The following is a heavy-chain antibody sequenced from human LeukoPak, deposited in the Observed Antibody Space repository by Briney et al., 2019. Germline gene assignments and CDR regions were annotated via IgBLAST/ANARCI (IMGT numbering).Heavy chain of an antibody. J-gene: IGHJ4*02. D-gene: IGHD1-26*01. CDR2: IDWDDDK. CDR1: GFSLSTRGVG. V-gene: IGHV2-70*04. Sequence: KESGPTLVXPTQTLTLTCTFSGFSLSTRGVGVGWIRQPPGKALEWLARIDWDDDKYYSTSLKTRLTISKDTSKNQVVLTMTNMDPVDTATYYCARIAPGGSYAHFDYWGQGTLVTVSS. CDR3: ARIAPGGSYAHFDY.